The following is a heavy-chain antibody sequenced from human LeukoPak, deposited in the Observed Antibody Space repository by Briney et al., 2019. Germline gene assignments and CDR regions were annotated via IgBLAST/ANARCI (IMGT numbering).Heavy chain of an antibody. Sequence: GGSLRLSCAASGFTFSSYWMSWVRQAPGKGLEWVANIKQDGSEKYYVDSVKGRFTISRDNAKNSLYLQMNSLRAEDTAVYYCARGLVSSGYYQYYFDYWGQGTLVTVSS. CDR2: IKQDGSEK. CDR1: GFTFSSYW. D-gene: IGHD3-22*01. J-gene: IGHJ4*02. CDR3: ARGLVSSGYYQYYFDY. V-gene: IGHV3-7*01.